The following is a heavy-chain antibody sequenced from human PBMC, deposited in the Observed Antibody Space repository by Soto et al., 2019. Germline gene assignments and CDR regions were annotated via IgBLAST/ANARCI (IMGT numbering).Heavy chain of an antibody. D-gene: IGHD1-1*01. CDR2: ISAHTGNT. Sequence: QVHLVQSGAEVKKPGVSVKVSCQGSGYAFTTYGITWVRQAPGQGLEWMGWISAHTGNTHYAQKHQSRVTVTRDTSTSTAYMERRRLRYDDTAVYYWARGRYGDYWGQGALVTVSS. J-gene: IGHJ4*02. CDR3: ARGRYGDY. V-gene: IGHV1-18*01. CDR1: GYAFTTYG.